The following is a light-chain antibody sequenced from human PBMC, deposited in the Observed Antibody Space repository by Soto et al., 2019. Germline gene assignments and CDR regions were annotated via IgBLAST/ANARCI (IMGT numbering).Light chain of an antibody. V-gene: IGKV3-11*01. CDR3: QQRRSWPPTIT. CDR2: DAS. CDR1: PSVTNF. J-gene: IGKJ5*01. Sequence: EIVLTQSPATLSLSPGERATLSCRASPSVTNFLAWYQQKPGQAPRLLIYDASNRATGIPPRFSGSGSGTDFTLTISSLEPEDFAVYYCQQRRSWPPTITFGQGTRLEIK.